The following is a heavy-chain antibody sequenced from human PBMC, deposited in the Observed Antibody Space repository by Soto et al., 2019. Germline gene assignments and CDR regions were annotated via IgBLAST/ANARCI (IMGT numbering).Heavy chain of an antibody. Sequence: EVQLVESGGGLVQPGGSLRLSCAASGFAFNNYWMSWVRQAPVKGLEWVATIKQDGSEKYYVDSVKGRFTISRDNAKGSLSLQMNSLRAEDTAVYYCAKNMITFGGINLHWGQGTLVTVSS. CDR3: AKNMITFGGINLH. V-gene: IGHV3-7*01. J-gene: IGHJ4*02. CDR2: IKQDGSEK. D-gene: IGHD3-16*01. CDR1: GFAFNNYW.